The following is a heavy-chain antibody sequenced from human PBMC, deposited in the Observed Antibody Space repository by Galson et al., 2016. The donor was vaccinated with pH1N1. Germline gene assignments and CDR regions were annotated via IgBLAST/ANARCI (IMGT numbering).Heavy chain of an antibody. V-gene: IGHV1-8*03. D-gene: IGHD6-19*01. J-gene: IGHJ4*02. CDR2: MRPNTGET. CDR1: GNTFTNFD. CDR3: ARGQPLWGYGGWN. Sequence: SVKVSCKASGNTFTNFDFNWVRQATGQGLEWMGWMRPNTGETGYAQNFQGRVTITKNSSINTAYMELSSLRSEDTAVYYCARGQPLWGYGGWNWGQGTQVTVSS.